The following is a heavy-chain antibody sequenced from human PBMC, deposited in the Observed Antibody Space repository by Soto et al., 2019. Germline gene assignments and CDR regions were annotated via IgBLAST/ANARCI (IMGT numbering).Heavy chain of an antibody. V-gene: IGHV3-21*06. J-gene: IGHJ5*02. CDR1: GFTFSSFT. CDR2: VSSSSAYI. CDR3: AREAGGGSSSEGGFDP. D-gene: IGHD6-6*01. Sequence: EVQLVESGGGLVKPGGSLRLSCAASGFTFSSFTMNWVRQAPGKGLEWVSAVSSSSAYIYYANSVKGRFTISRDNAKNSMYLQMTSLRVEDTAVYYCAREAGGGSSSEGGFDPWGQGTRVTVSS.